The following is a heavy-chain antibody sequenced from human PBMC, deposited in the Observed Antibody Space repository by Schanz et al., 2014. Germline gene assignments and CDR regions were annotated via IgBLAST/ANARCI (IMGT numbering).Heavy chain of an antibody. V-gene: IGHV4-34*01. CDR1: GGSFSDYY. J-gene: IGHJ4*02. CDR2: LSHGGT. D-gene: IGHD2-8*01. CDR3: ARGVLGVYYFDS. Sequence: QVQLHQWGAGLLKPSETLSLTCAVYGGSFSDYYWAWIRQPPGKGLEWIAELSHGGTSYNPSLRSRVTISFDTSTSRFSLNLRSVTAADTSVYYCARGVLGVYYFDSWGQGTLVPVSS.